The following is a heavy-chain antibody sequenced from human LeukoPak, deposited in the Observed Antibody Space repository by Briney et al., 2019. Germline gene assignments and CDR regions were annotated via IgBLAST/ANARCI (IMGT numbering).Heavy chain of an antibody. CDR3: AKSGRSGTHLRDFDY. J-gene: IGHJ4*02. V-gene: IGHV3-23*01. CDR2: ISGSGGSP. D-gene: IGHD1-1*01. CDR1: GFTFSSYA. Sequence: GGSLRLSCAASGFTFSSYAMSWVRQAPGKGLEWVSAISGSGGSPYYADSVKGRFTISRDNSKNTLYLQMNSLRAEDTAVYYCAKSGRSGTHLRDFDYWGQGTLVTVSS.